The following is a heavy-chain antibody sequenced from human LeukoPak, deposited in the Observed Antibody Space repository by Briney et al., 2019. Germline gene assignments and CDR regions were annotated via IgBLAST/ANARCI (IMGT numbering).Heavy chain of an antibody. V-gene: IGHV4-59*01. CDR2: IYYSGST. CDR3: ARGFTMVQGVIFDY. CDR1: GGSISSYY. J-gene: IGHJ4*02. Sequence: PSETLSLTCTGSGGSISSYYWSWIRQPPGKGLEWIGYIYYSGSTNYNPSLKSRVTISVDTSKNQFSLKLSSVTAADTAVYYCARGFTMVQGVIFDYWGQGTLVTVSS. D-gene: IGHD3-10*01.